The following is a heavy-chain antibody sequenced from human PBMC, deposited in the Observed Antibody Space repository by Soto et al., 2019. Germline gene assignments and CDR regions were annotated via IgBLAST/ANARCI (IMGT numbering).Heavy chain of an antibody. CDR2: IYYSGST. V-gene: IGHV4-39*01. CDR1: GGSISSSSYY. CDR3: ASHIAAASYYYYMDV. Sequence: SETLSLTCTVSGGSISSSSYYWGWIRQPPGKGLEWIGSIYYSGSTYYNPSLKSRVTISVDTSKNQFSLKLSSVTAADTAVYYCASHIAAASYYYYMDVWGKGTTVTVSS. J-gene: IGHJ6*03. D-gene: IGHD6-13*01.